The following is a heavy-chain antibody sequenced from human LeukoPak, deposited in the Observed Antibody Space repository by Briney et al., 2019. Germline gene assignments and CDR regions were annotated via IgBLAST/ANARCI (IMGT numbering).Heavy chain of an antibody. CDR2: IYYSGST. D-gene: IGHD2-15*01. J-gene: IGHJ4*02. Sequence: KPSETLSLTCTVSGGSISSYYWSWIRQPPGKGLEWIGYIYYSGSTNYNPSLKSRVTISVDTSKNQFSLKLSSVTAADTAVYYCARVVVVAATFYYFDYWGQGTLVTVSS. CDR3: ARVVVVAATFYYFDY. V-gene: IGHV4-59*01. CDR1: GGSISSYY.